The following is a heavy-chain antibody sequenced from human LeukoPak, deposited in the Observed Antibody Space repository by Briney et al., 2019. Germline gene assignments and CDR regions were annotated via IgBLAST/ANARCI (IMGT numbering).Heavy chain of an antibody. CDR3: ARLGGETTRFDL. CDR1: GFTFRNYW. CDR2: IKQDGILK. D-gene: IGHD3-16*01. J-gene: IGHJ5*02. V-gene: IGHV3-7*01. Sequence: GGSLRLSCAPSGFTFRNYWMSWVRQAPGRGLDWVATIKQDGILKHYVDSVKGRFTISRDNAANSLYLHMDNLRVEDTAVYYCARLGGETTRFDLWGQGALVTVSS.